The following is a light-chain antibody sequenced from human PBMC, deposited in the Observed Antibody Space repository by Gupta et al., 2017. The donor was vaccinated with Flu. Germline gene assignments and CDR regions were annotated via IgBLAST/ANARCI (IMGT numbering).Light chain of an antibody. J-gene: IGLJ3*02. Sequence: QSALTQPASVSGSPGQSITISCTGTSSDVGRYNYVSWYQQHPGKAPKLMIYEVSNRPSGVSNRFSGSQSGNTASLTISGLQAEDEADYYCSSYTSSSTWMFGGGTKLTVL. V-gene: IGLV2-14*01. CDR2: EVS. CDR1: SSDVGRYNY. CDR3: SSYTSSSTWM.